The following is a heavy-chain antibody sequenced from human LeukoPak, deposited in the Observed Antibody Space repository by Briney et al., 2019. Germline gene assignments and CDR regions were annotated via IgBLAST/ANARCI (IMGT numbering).Heavy chain of an antibody. D-gene: IGHD5-18*01. V-gene: IGHV3-43*01. J-gene: IGHJ4*02. CDR1: GFTFDDFT. CDR3: AKEVGRWATAYSYGFDY. Sequence: GGSLRLSCAASGFTFDDFTMHWVRQGPGKGLEWVSLVSWDGAKTYYADSVKGRFTVSRDNRKNFLYLQMNSLRTEDTAFYYCAKEVGRWATAYSYGFDYWGQGTLVTVSS. CDR2: VSWDGAKT.